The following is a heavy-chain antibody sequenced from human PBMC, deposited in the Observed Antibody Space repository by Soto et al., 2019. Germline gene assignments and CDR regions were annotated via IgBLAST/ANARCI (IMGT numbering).Heavy chain of an antibody. CDR1: EGTFNNYA. V-gene: IGHV1-69*06. J-gene: IGHJ4*02. D-gene: IGHD3-22*01. CDR2: IIPLFDAV. Sequence: QVQLVQSGAEVKKPGSSVRVSCKTSEGTFNNYAISWVRQAPGQGLEWMGGIIPLFDAVKDAQKFQGRVRINADKSTSTAYMELHTLTSEDTAVYYCARDDALRETSGYFYLDYWGQGTPVTVTS. CDR3: ARDDALRETSGYFYLDY.